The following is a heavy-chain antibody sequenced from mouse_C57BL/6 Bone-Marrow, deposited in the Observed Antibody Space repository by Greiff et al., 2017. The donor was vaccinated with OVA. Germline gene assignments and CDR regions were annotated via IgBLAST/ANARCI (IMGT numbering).Heavy chain of an antibody. CDR1: GFSLTSYG. Sequence: VHLVESGPGLVQPSQSLSITCTVSGFSLTSYGVHWVRQSPGKGLEWLGVIWSGGSTDYNAAFISRLSISKDHSKSQVFLKMNSRQADDTAIYYCASRLTGRCAMDYWGQGTSVTVSS. D-gene: IGHD4-1*01. CDR3: ASRLTGRCAMDY. V-gene: IGHV2-2*01. J-gene: IGHJ4*01. CDR2: IWSGGST.